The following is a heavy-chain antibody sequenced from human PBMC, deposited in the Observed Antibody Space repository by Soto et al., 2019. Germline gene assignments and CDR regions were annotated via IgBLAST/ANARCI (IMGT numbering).Heavy chain of an antibody. CDR1: GYIFTAYS. D-gene: IGHD2-15*01. CDR3: AREENCSDGVCYSEYFQR. Sequence: QVQLVQSGAEVKKPGASVKVSCKASGYIFTAYSMHWVRQAPGQGLEWMGVVNPSGGSTNYAQKFRVRITRPRDTSTSTVYLDLSSLTSEVTAVYYCAREENCSDGVCYSEYFQRWGQGTLVTVSS. J-gene: IGHJ1*01. CDR2: VNPSGGST. V-gene: IGHV1-46*01.